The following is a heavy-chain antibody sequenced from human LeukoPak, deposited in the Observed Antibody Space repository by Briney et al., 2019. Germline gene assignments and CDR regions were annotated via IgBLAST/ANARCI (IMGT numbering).Heavy chain of an antibody. CDR3: ARDRITYGSGSYPGY. CDR1: GGSISSYY. J-gene: IGHJ4*02. CDR2: IYYSGST. Sequence: PSETLSLTCTVSGGSISSYYWSWIRQPPGKGLEWIGYIYYSGSTNYNPSLKSRVTMSVDTSKNQFSLKLSSVTAADTAVYYCARDRITYGSGSYPGYWGQGTLVTVSS. V-gene: IGHV4-59*12. D-gene: IGHD3-10*01.